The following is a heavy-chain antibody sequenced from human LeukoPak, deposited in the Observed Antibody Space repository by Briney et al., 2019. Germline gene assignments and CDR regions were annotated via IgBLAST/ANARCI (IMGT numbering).Heavy chain of an antibody. D-gene: IGHD3-22*01. Sequence: ASVKVSCKASGYTFTSYAMNWVRQAPGQGLEWMGWISAYNGNTKYAQKFQGRVTMTTDTSTTTAYMELRSLRSDDTAVYYCARGVPPRRNYDSNGYYSYYFDYWGQGTLVTVSS. J-gene: IGHJ4*02. V-gene: IGHV1-18*01. CDR3: ARGVPPRRNYDSNGYYSYYFDY. CDR1: GYTFTSYA. CDR2: ISAYNGNT.